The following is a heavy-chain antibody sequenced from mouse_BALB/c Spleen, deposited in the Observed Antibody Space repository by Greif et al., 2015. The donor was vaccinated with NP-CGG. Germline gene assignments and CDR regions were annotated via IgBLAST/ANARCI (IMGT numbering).Heavy chain of an antibody. CDR3: NAAVRPWFAY. V-gene: IGHV14-4*02. CDR1: GFNIKDYY. J-gene: IGHJ3*01. Sequence: VQLKESGAELVRSGASVKLSCTASGFNIKDYYMHWVKQRPEQGLEWIGWIDPENGDTEYAPKFQGKATMTADTSSNPAYLQLSSLTSEDTAVYYCNAAVRPWFAYWGQGTLVTVSA. CDR2: IDPENGDT. D-gene: IGHD2-14*01.